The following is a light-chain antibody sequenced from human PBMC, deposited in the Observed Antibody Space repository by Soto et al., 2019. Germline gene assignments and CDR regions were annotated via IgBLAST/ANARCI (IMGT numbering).Light chain of an antibody. Sequence: QSLLTQPASVSGSPGQSSTISCTGTIRDVGGYNYVSWYQQHPGKAPKLMIYEVSNRPSGVSNRFSGSKSGNTASLTISGLQAVDEADYYCTSYTSISLYVFGTGIKVTVL. CDR1: IRDVGGYNY. CDR2: EVS. CDR3: TSYTSISLYV. V-gene: IGLV2-14*01. J-gene: IGLJ1*01.